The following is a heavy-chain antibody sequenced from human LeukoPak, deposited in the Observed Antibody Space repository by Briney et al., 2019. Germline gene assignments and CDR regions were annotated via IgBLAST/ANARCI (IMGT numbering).Heavy chain of an antibody. D-gene: IGHD3-22*01. J-gene: IGHJ5*02. V-gene: IGHV4-39*07. CDR3: ARGVTDGSGYYYVTWFAP. CDR2: IFYSGST. Sequence: SETLSLTCAVSGGSISRSDYYWGWIRQPPGKGLEWIGSIFYSGSTYYNPSLESRVTISVDTSKDQFSLKLSSVTAADTAVYYCARGVTDGSGYYYVTWFAPWGQGTLVTVSS. CDR1: GGSISRSDYY.